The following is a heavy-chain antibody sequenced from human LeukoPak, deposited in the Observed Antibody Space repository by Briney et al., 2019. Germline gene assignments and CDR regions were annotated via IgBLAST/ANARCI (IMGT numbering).Heavy chain of an antibody. CDR2: MNPNSGST. J-gene: IGHJ4*02. CDR1: GYTFTTYD. CDR3: AKGLRGRVRGVD. Sequence: ASVKVSCKASGYTFTTYDINWVRQAPGQGLEWMGWMNPNSGSTGYAQKFQGRVTMTRDTSIRTAYVELSSLTSEDTAIYYCAKGLRGRVRGVDWGQGTLVTVSS. D-gene: IGHD3-10*01. V-gene: IGHV1-8*01.